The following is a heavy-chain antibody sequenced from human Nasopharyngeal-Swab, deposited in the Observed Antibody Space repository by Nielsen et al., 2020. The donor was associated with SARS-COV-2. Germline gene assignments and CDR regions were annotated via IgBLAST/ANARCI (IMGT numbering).Heavy chain of an antibody. Sequence: GESLKISCAASGFTFSSYGMSWVRQAPGKGLQWVSGIGGSGVTTYYADSVKGRFTISRDNSKNTLYLQMNSLRAEDTAVYYCAKGRGADYWGQGTLVTVSS. J-gene: IGHJ4*02. CDR2: IGGSGVTT. D-gene: IGHD3-10*01. CDR1: GFTFSSYG. CDR3: AKGRGADY. V-gene: IGHV3-23*01.